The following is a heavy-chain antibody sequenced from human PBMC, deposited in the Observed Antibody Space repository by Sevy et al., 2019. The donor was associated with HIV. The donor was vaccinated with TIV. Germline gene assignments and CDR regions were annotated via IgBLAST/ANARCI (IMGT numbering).Heavy chain of an antibody. CDR2: ISYDGSNK. D-gene: IGHD1-26*01. CDR1: GFTFSSYA. J-gene: IGHJ3*02. V-gene: IGHV3-30-3*01. CDR3: ARDRFCGIVGATTGWAACALDI. Sequence: GGSLRVSCAASGFTFSSYAMHWVRQAPGKGLEWVAVISYDGSNKYYADSVKGRFTISRDNSKNTLYLQMNSLRAEDTAVYYCARDRFCGIVGATTGWAACALDIGGQGTMVTVSS.